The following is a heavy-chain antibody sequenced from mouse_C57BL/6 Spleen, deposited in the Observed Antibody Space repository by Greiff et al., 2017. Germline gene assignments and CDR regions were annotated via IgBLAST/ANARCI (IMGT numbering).Heavy chain of an antibody. CDR2: IRLKSDNYAT. CDR1: GFTFSNYW. D-gene: IGHD1-1*01. V-gene: IGHV6-3*01. Sequence: EVMLVESGGGLVQPGGSMKLSCVASGFTFSNYWMNWVRQSPEKGLEWVAQIRLKSDNYATHYAESVKGRFTISRDDSKSSVYLQMNNLRAEDTGIYYCTGEGSSPFAYWGQGTLVTVSA. J-gene: IGHJ3*01. CDR3: TGEGSSPFAY.